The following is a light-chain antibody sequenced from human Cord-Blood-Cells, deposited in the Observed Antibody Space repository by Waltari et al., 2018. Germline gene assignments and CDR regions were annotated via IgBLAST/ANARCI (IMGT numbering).Light chain of an antibody. Sequence: AIRMTQSPSSFSASTGDRVTITCRASQGISSYLAWYQQKPGKAPKLLIYAASTLQSGVPSRLSGSGSGTDFTLTSSCLQSEDFATYYCQQYYSYPQTFGQGTKLEIK. CDR2: AAS. CDR1: QGISSY. V-gene: IGKV1-8*01. CDR3: QQYYSYPQT. J-gene: IGKJ2*01.